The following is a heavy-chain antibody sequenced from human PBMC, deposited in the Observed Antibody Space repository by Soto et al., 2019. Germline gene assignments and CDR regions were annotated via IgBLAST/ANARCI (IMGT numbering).Heavy chain of an antibody. CDR1: GDSINNNHYY. D-gene: IGHD3-10*01. J-gene: IGHJ4*02. Sequence: PSETLSLTCNVSGDSINNNHYYWGWIRQSPGTGLEWIASIYFTGSPQSNPSLRSRITISVDTTKNHFSLQLRSVTAADTAIYYFTRHSYTHPGIVDYWGQGTRVTVSS. CDR2: IYFTGSP. CDR3: TRHSYTHPGIVDY. V-gene: IGHV4-39*01.